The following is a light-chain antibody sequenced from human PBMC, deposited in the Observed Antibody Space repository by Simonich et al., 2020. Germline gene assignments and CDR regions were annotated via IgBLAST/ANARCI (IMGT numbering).Light chain of an antibody. Sequence: QSALTQPASVSGSPGQSITISCTGTSSDVGGYNYVSWYQQHPDKAPKPMIYDVINRPSGVSTRFSGSKSGNPASLTISGLQAEDEADYYCSSYTSSSTLDVVFGGGTKLTVL. CDR2: DVI. V-gene: IGLV2-14*03. CDR1: SSDVGGYNY. J-gene: IGLJ2*01. CDR3: SSYTSSSTLDVV.